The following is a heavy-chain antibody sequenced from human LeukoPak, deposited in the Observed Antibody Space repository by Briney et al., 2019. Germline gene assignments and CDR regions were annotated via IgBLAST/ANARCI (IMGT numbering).Heavy chain of an antibody. D-gene: IGHD6-13*01. Sequence: GESLKISCKGSGYRFISYWIGWVRQMPGKGLEWMGIIYPGDSDTRYSPSFQGQVTISADKSISTAYLQWSSLRSEDTAVYYCARGESPGYSSSCFDYWGQGTLVTVSS. J-gene: IGHJ4*02. CDR2: IYPGDSDT. V-gene: IGHV5-51*01. CDR3: ARGESPGYSSSCFDY. CDR1: GYRFISYW.